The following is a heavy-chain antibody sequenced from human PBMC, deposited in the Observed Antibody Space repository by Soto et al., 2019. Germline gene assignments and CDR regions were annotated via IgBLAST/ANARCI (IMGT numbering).Heavy chain of an antibody. Sequence: SETLSLTCTVSGGSVSTGSYYWSCIRQPPGKGLEWIGYIYYSGSTNYNPSLKSRVTISVDTSKNQFSLKLSSVTAADTAVYYCARDMAAGDDYFDYWGQRTRVTRSS. CDR1: GGSVSTGSYY. V-gene: IGHV4-61*01. D-gene: IGHD6-13*01. J-gene: IGHJ4*02. CDR3: ARDMAAGDDYFDY. CDR2: IYYSGST.